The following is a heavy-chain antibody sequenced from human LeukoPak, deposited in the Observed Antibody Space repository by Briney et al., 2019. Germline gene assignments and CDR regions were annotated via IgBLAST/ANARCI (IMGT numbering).Heavy chain of an antibody. CDR2: ISSSGSTI. V-gene: IGHV3-48*03. D-gene: IGHD3-22*01. CDR3: ARRVGDYSHPYDY. CDR1: GVTFSSYE. J-gene: IGHJ4*02. Sequence: GGALRLSCAASGVTFSSYEMNWVRQAPGEGGERVSYISSSGSTIYYADSVKGRFTISRDNAKNSLDLQMNSVRAEDTAVYYCARRVGDYSHPYDYWGQGTLVTVSS.